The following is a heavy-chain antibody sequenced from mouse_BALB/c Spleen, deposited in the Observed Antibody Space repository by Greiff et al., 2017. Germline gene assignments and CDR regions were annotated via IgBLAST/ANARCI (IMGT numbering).Heavy chain of an antibody. CDR3: ARRDYYGSSYWFAY. CDR2: ISYSGST. V-gene: IGHV3-2*02. Sequence: DVQLQESGPGLVKPSQSLSLTCTVTGYSITSDYAWNWIRQFPGNKLEWMGYISYSGSTSYNPSLKSRISITRDTSKNQFFLQLNSVTTEDTATYYCARRDYYGSSYWFAYWGQGTLVTVSA. CDR1: GYSITSDYA. D-gene: IGHD1-1*01. J-gene: IGHJ3*01.